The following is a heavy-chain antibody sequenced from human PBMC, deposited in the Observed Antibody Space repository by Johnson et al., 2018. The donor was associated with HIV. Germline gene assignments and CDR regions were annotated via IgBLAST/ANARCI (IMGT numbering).Heavy chain of an antibody. J-gene: IGHJ3*02. V-gene: IGHV3-30*04. CDR3: ARVRGGTGHGAFDI. CDR2: ISYDASNK. Sequence: VQLVESGGGLVQPGGSLRLSCAASAFTFSSYAMHWVRQAPGKGLEWVAVISYDASNKYYADSVKGRFTISRDNSKNTLYLQMNSLRTEDTAVYYCARVRGGTGHGAFDIWGQGTMVTVSS. CDR1: AFTFSSYA.